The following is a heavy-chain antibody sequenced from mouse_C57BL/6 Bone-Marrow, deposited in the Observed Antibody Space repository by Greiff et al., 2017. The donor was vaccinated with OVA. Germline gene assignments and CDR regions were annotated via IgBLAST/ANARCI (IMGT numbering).Heavy chain of an antibody. Sequence: VQLQQSGAELVRPGASVKLSCKASGNTFTDYYINWVKQRPGQGLEWIARIYPGSGNTYYNEKFKGKATLTAEKSSSTAYMQLSSLTSEDSAVYFCARHEDYFDYWGQGTTLTVSS. V-gene: IGHV1-76*01. CDR3: ARHEDYFDY. CDR1: GNTFTDYY. CDR2: IYPGSGNT. J-gene: IGHJ2*01.